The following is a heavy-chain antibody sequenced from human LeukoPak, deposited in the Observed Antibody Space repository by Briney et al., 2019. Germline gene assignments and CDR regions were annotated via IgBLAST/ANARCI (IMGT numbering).Heavy chain of an antibody. V-gene: IGHV1-2*02. D-gene: IGHD3-10*01. CDR3: AREDGSGSFYYYYMDV. Sequence: ASVKVSCKASGYTFTGYYMHWVRQAPGQGLEWMGWINPNSGGTNYAQKFRGRVTMTRDTSISTAYMELSRLRSDDTAVYYCAREDGSGSFYYYYMDVWGKGTTVTVSS. CDR1: GYTFTGYY. J-gene: IGHJ6*03. CDR2: INPNSGGT.